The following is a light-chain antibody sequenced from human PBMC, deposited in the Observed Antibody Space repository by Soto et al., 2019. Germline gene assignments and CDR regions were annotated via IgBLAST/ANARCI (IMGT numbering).Light chain of an antibody. CDR3: QQRFNWPPT. V-gene: IGKV3-11*01. CDR2: DTS. Sequence: EIGLTQSPATLSLSPGDRATLSCRASQSVSRYLAWYQQQPGQAPRLLIHDTSTRATGVPDTFSGSGSGTEFTLTISSLEPEDSAMYYCQQRFNWPPTFGGGTHVEIK. J-gene: IGKJ4*01. CDR1: QSVSRY.